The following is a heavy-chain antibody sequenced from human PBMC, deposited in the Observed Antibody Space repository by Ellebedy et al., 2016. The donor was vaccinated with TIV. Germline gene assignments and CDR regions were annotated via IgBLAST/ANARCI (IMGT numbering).Heavy chain of an antibody. J-gene: IGHJ4*02. CDR2: IYYSGST. Sequence: SETLSLTCVVYGGSFSGYYWGWIRQPPGKGLEWIGSIYYSGSTYYNPSPKSRVTLSVDTSKNQFSLKLSSVTAAHTAVYYCARGTTDYWVRGDQNPDYWGQGTLVTVSS. CDR1: GGSFSGYY. CDR3: ARGTTDYWVRGDQNPDY. V-gene: IGHV4-34*01. D-gene: IGHD3-10*02.